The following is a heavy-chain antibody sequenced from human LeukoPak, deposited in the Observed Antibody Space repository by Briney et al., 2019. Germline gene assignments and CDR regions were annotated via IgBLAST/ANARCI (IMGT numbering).Heavy chain of an antibody. CDR3: ARHAGNFDY. V-gene: IGHV4-59*08. CDR2: IYYSGNT. J-gene: IGHJ4*02. Sequence: SETLSLTCTVSGGSISSYYWSWIRQPPGKGLEWIGYIYYSGNTNYNPSLKSRVTISVDTSKNQFSLKLSSVTAADTAVYYCARHAGNFDYWGQGTLVTVSS. D-gene: IGHD1-26*01. CDR1: GGSISSYY.